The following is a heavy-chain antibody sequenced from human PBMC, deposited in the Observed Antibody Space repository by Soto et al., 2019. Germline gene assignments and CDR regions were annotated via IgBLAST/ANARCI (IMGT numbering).Heavy chain of an antibody. D-gene: IGHD2-15*01. CDR1: GYSFTSYW. CDR3: ARPGYCSGGSCSSEGAFDI. J-gene: IGHJ3*02. Sequence: GESLKISCKGSGYSFTSYWIGWVRQMPGKGLEWMGIIYPGDSDTRYSPSFQGQVTISADKSISTAYLQWSSLKASDTAMYYCARPGYCSGGSCSSEGAFDIWGQGTMVTVSS. V-gene: IGHV5-51*01. CDR2: IYPGDSDT.